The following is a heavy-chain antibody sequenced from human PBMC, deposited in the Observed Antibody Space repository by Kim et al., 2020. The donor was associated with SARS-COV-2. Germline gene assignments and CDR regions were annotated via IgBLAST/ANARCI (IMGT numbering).Heavy chain of an antibody. D-gene: IGHD2-21*01. CDR2: ISYDGNKK. Sequence: GGSLRLSCAASRLTFRTSAMHWVRQAPGKGLEWVSSISYDGNKKYYEDSVQGRFTISRENFKNTMYLQMNSLKTEDTARYYCAKAHRNFIGMDIWGQGTTVTVSS. V-gene: IGHV3-30*18. CDR3: AKAHRNFIGMDI. CDR1: RLTFRTSA. J-gene: IGHJ6*02.